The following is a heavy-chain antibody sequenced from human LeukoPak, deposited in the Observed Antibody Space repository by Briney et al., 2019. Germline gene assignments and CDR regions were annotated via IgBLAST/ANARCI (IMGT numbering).Heavy chain of an antibody. D-gene: IGHD3-10*01. CDR3: ARQLYTSGSCYAPIDV. V-gene: IGHV4-39*01. J-gene: IGHJ6*03. CDR1: GGSITSSTYF. Sequence: PSETLSLTCTVSGGSITSSTYFWGWIRQPPGKGLEWIGSIHSSGSMYFNPSPKSRVTISIDTSNNQFSLRLTSVTAADTALYFCARQLYTSGSCYAPIDVWGKGTTVTISS. CDR2: IHSSGSM.